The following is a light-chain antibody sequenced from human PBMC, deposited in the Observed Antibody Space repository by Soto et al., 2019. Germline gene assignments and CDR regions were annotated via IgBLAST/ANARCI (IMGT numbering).Light chain of an antibody. V-gene: IGKV3-20*01. J-gene: IGKJ5*01. Sequence: EIVLTQSPGTLSLSPGERATLSCRASQSVSSNYLAWYQQKPGQAPRLLIYGASSRATGIPDRFSGSGSGTDFTLTISRLEPEDFAVYYCQQYGSSSPITFGQGTRLEIK. CDR1: QSVSSNY. CDR3: QQYGSSSPIT. CDR2: GAS.